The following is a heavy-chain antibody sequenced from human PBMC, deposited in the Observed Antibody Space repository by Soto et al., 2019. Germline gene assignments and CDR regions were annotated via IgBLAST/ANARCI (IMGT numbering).Heavy chain of an antibody. J-gene: IGHJ4*02. Sequence: QVQLVESGGGVVQPGRSRRLSCAASGFTFSSYGMHWVRQAPGKGLEWVAVISYDGSNKYYADSVKGRFTISRDNSKNTLYLQMNSLIAEDKDVYYCAKPMSPSSSLVAFDYWGQGTLVTVSS. D-gene: IGHD6-6*01. CDR1: GFTFSSYG. V-gene: IGHV3-30*18. CDR2: ISYDGSNK. CDR3: AKPMSPSSSLVAFDY.